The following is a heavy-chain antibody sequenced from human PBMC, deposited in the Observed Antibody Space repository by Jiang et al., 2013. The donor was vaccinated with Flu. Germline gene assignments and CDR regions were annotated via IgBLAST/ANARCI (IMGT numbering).Heavy chain of an antibody. V-gene: IGHV7-4-1*02. Sequence: QSGSELKKPGASVKVSCKASGYTFTSYAMNWVRQAPGQGLEWMGWINTNTGNPTYAQGFTGRFVFSLDTSVSTAYLQISSLKAEDTAVYYCARTKPGYSSGWYVLSSRHAFDIWGQGTMVTVSS. J-gene: IGHJ3*02. CDR3: ARTKPGYSSGWYVLSSRHAFDI. CDR2: INTNTGNP. D-gene: IGHD6-19*01. CDR1: GYTFTSYA.